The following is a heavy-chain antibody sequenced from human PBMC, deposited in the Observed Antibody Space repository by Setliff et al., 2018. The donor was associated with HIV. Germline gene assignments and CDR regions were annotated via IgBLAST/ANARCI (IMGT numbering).Heavy chain of an antibody. CDR1: SGSISSGGYF. V-gene: IGHV4-31*03. Sequence: SETLSLTCTVSSGSISSGGYFWGWIRQHPGKGLEWTGYIYYTGSTYYNPSLKSRVTISIDTSKNQFSLNLSSVTAADTAVYYWEKLSRLTSLRNAFDIWGQGAAVTVSS. CDR3: EKLSRLTSLRNAFDI. D-gene: IGHD3-10*01. CDR2: IYYTGST. J-gene: IGHJ3*02.